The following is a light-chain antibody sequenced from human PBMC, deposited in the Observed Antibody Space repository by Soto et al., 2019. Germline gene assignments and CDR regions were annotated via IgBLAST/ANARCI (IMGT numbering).Light chain of an antibody. J-gene: IGLJ1*01. CDR2: DVS. Sequence: QSVLTQPASVSGSPGQSITISCTGTSSDVGAYNYVSWYQHHPGKVPRPMIFDVSNRPSGVSNRFSGSKSGNTASLTISGLQAEDEADYYCCSYSRSSPYVFGAGTKVTVL. CDR3: CSYSRSSPYV. CDR1: SSDVGAYNY. V-gene: IGLV2-14*03.